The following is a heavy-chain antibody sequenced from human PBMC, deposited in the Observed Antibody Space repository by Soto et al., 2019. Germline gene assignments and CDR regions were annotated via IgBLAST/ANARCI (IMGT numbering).Heavy chain of an antibody. V-gene: IGHV1-69*01. CDR3: ARGGKERFRGPGMDV. CDR2: IITFYGAA. Sequence: QVQLVQSGAEVREPGSSVRLSCQASGGNFNTYAFNWVRQAPGQGLEWLGGIITFYGAAMYAQKFQGRVTITADEFRTTVYMELSSLRCDDTAVYYCARGGKERFRGPGMDVWGQGTTVTVSS. CDR1: GGNFNTYA. J-gene: IGHJ6*02. D-gene: IGHD1-1*01.